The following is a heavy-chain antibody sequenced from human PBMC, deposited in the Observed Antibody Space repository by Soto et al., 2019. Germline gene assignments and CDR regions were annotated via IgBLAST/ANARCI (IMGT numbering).Heavy chain of an antibody. CDR3: ARGERGDILTGYYFGWCAP. CDR2: IYYSGST. CDR1: GGSISSSSYY. V-gene: IGHV4-39*01. D-gene: IGHD3-9*01. Sequence: PSETLSLTCTVSGGSISSSSYYWGWIRQPPGKGLEWIGSIYYSGSTYYNPSLKSRVTISVDTSKNQFSLKLSSVTAADTAVYYCARGERGDILTGYYFGWCAPWGQGTLVTVS. J-gene: IGHJ5*02.